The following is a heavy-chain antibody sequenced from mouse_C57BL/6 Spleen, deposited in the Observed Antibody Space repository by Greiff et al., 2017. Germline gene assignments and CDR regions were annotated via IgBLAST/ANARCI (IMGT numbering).Heavy chain of an antibody. CDR2: ISSGGDYI. J-gene: IGHJ1*03. D-gene: IGHD3-2*02. V-gene: IGHV5-9-1*02. CDR1: GFTFSSYA. Sequence: EVKLMESGEGLVKPGGSLKLSCAASGFTFSSYAMSWVRQTPEKRLEWVAYISSGGDYIYYADTVKGRFTISRDNARNTLYMQMSSLKSEDTAMYYCTRETAQASYWYFDVWGTGTTVTVSS. CDR3: TRETAQASYWYFDV.